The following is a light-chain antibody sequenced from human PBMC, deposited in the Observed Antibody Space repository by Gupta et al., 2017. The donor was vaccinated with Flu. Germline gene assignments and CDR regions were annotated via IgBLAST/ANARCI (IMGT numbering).Light chain of an antibody. Sequence: QSALTQPASVSGSHGQSITISCIGTSNDVGSYNNVSWYQQYPGKAPKLMVYEVFNRPSGVSNRFSGSKSGNTASLTISGLQAEDEADYYCSSYTSNSALYVFGTGTKVTVL. CDR3: SSYTSNSALYV. CDR2: EVF. CDR1: SNDVGSYNN. V-gene: IGLV2-14*01. J-gene: IGLJ1*01.